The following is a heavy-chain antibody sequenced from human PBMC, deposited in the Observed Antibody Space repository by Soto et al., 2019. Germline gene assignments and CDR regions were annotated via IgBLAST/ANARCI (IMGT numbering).Heavy chain of an antibody. J-gene: IGHJ4*01. CDR2: ITSTGDYI. V-gene: IGHV3-21*06. CDR1: GFTFNIYS. D-gene: IGHD1-26*01. Sequence: EVQLVESGGGLVKPGGSLRLSCEASGFTFNIYSMNWMRQAPGKGLEWVSFITSTGDYIYYDDSVKGRFTISRDNTKNSLYLQMNSLRAEDTAVYYCARESLPGSTGSYLLDYWGHGILVTVSS. CDR3: ARESLPGSTGSYLLDY.